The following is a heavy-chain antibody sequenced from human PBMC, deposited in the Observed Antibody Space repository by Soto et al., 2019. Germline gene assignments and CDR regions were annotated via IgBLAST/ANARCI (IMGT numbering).Heavy chain of an antibody. CDR2: IIPIFGTA. CDR3: ATPEDRYSSSCPSGHYGMDV. J-gene: IGHJ6*02. CDR1: GGTFSSYA. Sequence: SVKVSCKASGGTFSSYAISWVRQAPGQGLEWMGGIIPIFGTANYAQKFQGRVTITADESTSTAYMELSSLRSEDTAVYYCATPEDRYSSSCPSGHYGMDVWGQGTTVTVSS. V-gene: IGHV1-69*13. D-gene: IGHD6-6*01.